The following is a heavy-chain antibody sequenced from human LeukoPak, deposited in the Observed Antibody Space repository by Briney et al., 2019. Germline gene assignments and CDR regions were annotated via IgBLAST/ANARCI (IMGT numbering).Heavy chain of an antibody. V-gene: IGHV1-2*02. CDR1: GYTFTGYY. CDR2: INPNSGGT. D-gene: IGHD3-16*02. CDR3: ARSVVRAARPYYFDY. J-gene: IGHJ4*02. Sequence: ASVKVSCKASGYTFTGYYMHWVRQAPGQGLEWMGWINPNSGGTNYAQQFQGRLTMTRDTSISTAYMELNSLRAEDTAVYYCARSVVRAARPYYFDYWGQGTLVTVSS.